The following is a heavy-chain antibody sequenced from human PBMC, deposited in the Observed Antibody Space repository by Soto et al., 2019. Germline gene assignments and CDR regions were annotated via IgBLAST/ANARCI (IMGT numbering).Heavy chain of an antibody. CDR1: GFTYNIYA. CDR2: ISAGVIDT. D-gene: IGHD6-13*01. CDR3: AKQFSSSTWYPFDH. Sequence: EVQLLESGEALVQPGGSLRLSCAASGFTYNIYAMSWVRQAPGKGLEWVSGISAGVIDTYYADSVKGRFTVSRDDSKNTLYLQMSSLRADATAVYYCAKQFSSSTWYPFDHWGRGTLVTVSS. J-gene: IGHJ4*02. V-gene: IGHV3-23*01.